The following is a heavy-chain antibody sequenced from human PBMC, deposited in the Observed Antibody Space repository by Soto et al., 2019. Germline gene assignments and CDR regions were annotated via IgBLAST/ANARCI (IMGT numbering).Heavy chain of an antibody. D-gene: IGHD3-22*01. J-gene: IGHJ4*02. V-gene: IGHV1-18*01. CDR3: ARQIYDSDTGPNFQYYFDS. CDR1: GYTFTSYG. CDR2: ISVYNGNT. Sequence: GASVKVSCKASGYTFTSYGITWVRQAPGQGLEWMGWISVYNGNTNYAQKFQGRVTMTTDTSTSTAYLELSSLRASDTAMYYCARQIYDSDTGPNFQYYFDSWGQGTPVTVSS.